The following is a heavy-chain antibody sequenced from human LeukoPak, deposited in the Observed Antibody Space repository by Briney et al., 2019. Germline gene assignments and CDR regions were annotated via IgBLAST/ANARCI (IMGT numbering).Heavy chain of an antibody. CDR2: IHYDGDYK. Sequence: GGSLRLSCAASGFTFNNYDMHWVRQAPGKGLEWVTFIHYDGDYKYYADSVKGRFTISRDNSKDTLYLQMNSLRAEDTAVYYCARGPLPDYWGQGTLVTVSS. CDR3: ARGPLPDY. V-gene: IGHV3-30*02. J-gene: IGHJ4*02. CDR1: GFTFNNYD.